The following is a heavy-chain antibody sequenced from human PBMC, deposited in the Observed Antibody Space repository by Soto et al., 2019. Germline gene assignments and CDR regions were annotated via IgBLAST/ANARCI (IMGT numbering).Heavy chain of an antibody. D-gene: IGHD3-9*01. CDR1: GGSISNHY. J-gene: IGHJ3*02. V-gene: IGHV4-59*08. CDR3: ARPRTGILTGFAFEI. Sequence: QVQLQESGPGLVKPSETLSLTCTVSGGSISNHYWSWIRQTPGKGLEWLGYIYYKGNTKDNPSLKSRVTIPIDTSKNQFSLNLTSVTAADTAVYYCARPRTGILTGFAFEIWGQGTMVTVSS. CDR2: IYYKGNT.